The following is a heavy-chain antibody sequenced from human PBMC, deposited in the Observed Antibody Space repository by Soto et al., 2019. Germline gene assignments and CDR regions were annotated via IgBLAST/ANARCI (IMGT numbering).Heavy chain of an antibody. Sequence: QVQLVQSGAEVKKPGSSVKVSCKASGGTFSSYAISWVRQAPGQGLEWMGGIIPIFGTANYAEKLQGRVTVTADESTSTAYMELSSLRSEDMAVYYCARAGTPYYDSSGYYPLSYWGQGTLVTVSS. J-gene: IGHJ4*02. D-gene: IGHD3-22*01. CDR3: ARAGTPYYDSSGYYPLSY. V-gene: IGHV1-69*01. CDR2: IIPIFGTA. CDR1: GGTFSSYA.